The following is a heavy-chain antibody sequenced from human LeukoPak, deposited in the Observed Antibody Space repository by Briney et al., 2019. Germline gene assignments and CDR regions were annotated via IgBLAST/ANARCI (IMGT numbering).Heavy chain of an antibody. V-gene: IGHV4-39*02. CDR2: IYYSGST. D-gene: IGHD2-15*01. J-gene: IGHJ6*02. CDR1: GGSISSSSYY. Sequence: PSETLSLTCTVSGGSISSSSYYWGWIRPPPGKGLEWIGSIYYSGSTYYNPSLKSRVTISVDTSKNQFSLKLSSVTAADTAVYYCARDIVVVVAKAFYYYYGMDVWGQGTTATVSS. CDR3: ARDIVVVVAKAFYYYYGMDV.